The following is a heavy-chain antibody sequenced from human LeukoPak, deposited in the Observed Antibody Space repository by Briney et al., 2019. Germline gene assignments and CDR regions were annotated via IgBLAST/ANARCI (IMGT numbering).Heavy chain of an antibody. V-gene: IGHV3-30-3*01. J-gene: IGHJ3*02. CDR2: ISYDGSNK. CDR3: ARDRPWYSSGWPGDAFDI. Sequence: GGSLRLSCAASGFTFSSYAMHWVRQAPGKGLEWVAVISYDGSNKYYADSVKGRFTISRANSKNTLYLQMNSLRAEDTAVYYCARDRPWYSSGWPGDAFDIWGQGTMVTVSS. D-gene: IGHD6-19*01. CDR1: GFTFSSYA.